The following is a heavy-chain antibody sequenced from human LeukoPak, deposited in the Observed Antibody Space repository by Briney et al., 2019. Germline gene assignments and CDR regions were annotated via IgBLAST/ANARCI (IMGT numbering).Heavy chain of an antibody. CDR1: GFTFSSYG. J-gene: IGHJ6*03. V-gene: IGHV3-23*01. D-gene: IGHD3-3*01. CDR3: AKTSLSVPSGHYYYMDV. CDR2: ISGSGGST. Sequence: PGGSLRLSCADSGFTFSSYGMSWVRQAPGKGLEWVSAISGSGGSTYYADSVKGRFTISRDNSQNTVSLQLNNLRIEDTALYYCAKTSLSVPSGHYYYMDVWGKGTTVSVSS.